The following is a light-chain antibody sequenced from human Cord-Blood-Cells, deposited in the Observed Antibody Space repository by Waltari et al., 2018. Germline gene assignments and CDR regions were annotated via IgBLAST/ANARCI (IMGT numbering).Light chain of an antibody. J-gene: IGLJ3*02. V-gene: IGLV2-23*01. CDR1: SSDVGSYNL. CDR3: CSYAGSSTWV. Sequence: QSALTQPASVSGSPGQSITISCTGTSSDVGSYNLVSWYQQHPGKAPKLMIYEGSKRPSGVANRVAGSRSGNTASLTISWLQAEGEADYCCCSYAGSSTWVFGGGTKLTVL. CDR2: EGS.